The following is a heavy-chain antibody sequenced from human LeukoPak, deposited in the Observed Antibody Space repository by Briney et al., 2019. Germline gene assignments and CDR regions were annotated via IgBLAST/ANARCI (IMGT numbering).Heavy chain of an antibody. V-gene: IGHV1-24*01. D-gene: IGHD5-12*01. CDR2: FDPEEGDT. CDR3: ATAVGYSGNDESWGQDDES. CDR1: GYTLTELS. Sequence: ASVKVSCKVSGYTLTELSMHWVRQVPGKGLDWMGGFDPEEGDTIYAQKFQGRVTMTEDTSTNTAHMELSSLRSEDTAVYYCATAVGYSGNDESWGQDDESWGQGTLVIVSS. J-gene: IGHJ5*02.